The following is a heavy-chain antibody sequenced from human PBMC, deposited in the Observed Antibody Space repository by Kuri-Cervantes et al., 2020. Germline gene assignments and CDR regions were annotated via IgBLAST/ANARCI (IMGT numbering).Heavy chain of an antibody. V-gene: IGHV3-72*01. D-gene: IGHD3-3*01. J-gene: IGHJ4*02. Sequence: GSLRLSCAASGFTFSDHYMDWVRQAPGKGLEWVGRTRNKANSYTTEYAASVKGRFTISRDDSKNSLYLQMNSLKTEDTAVYYCAREDHDFWSGYFSYWGQGTLVTVSS. CDR2: TRNKANSYTT. CDR1: GFTFSDHY. CDR3: AREDHDFWSGYFSY.